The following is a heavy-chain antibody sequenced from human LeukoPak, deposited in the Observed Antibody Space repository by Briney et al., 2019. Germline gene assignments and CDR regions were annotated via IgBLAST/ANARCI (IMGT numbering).Heavy chain of an antibody. CDR1: GGTFSSYA. Sequence: ASVKDSCKASGGTFSSYAISWVRQAPGQGLEWMGGIIPIFGTANYAQKFQGRVTITADESTSTAYMELSSLRSEDTAVYYCARGPRDYPLDYWGQGTLVTVSS. CDR2: IIPIFGTA. D-gene: IGHD4-17*01. V-gene: IGHV1-69*13. J-gene: IGHJ4*02. CDR3: ARGPRDYPLDY.